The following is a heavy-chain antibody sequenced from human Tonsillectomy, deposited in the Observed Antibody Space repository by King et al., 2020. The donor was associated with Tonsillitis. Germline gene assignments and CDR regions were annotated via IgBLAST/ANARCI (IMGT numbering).Heavy chain of an antibody. CDR3: AKELGDEVGDGFDI. CDR2: ISGRGGST. J-gene: IGHJ3*02. Sequence: VQLVESGGGLVQPGGSLRLSCAASGFPFNNYAMSWVRQPPGKGLEWVSAISGRGGSTYYADSVKGRFTISRDNSKNTQYLQMNSLRVEDTAVYYCAKELGDEVGDGFDIWGQGTMDTVSS. D-gene: IGHD1-26*01. CDR1: GFPFNNYA. V-gene: IGHV3-23*04.